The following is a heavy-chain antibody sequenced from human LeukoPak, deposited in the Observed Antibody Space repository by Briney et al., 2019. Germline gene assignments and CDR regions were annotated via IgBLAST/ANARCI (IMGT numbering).Heavy chain of an antibody. Sequence: GGSLRLSCAASGFTFSSYAMHWVRQAPGKGLEYVSAISSNGGSTYYANSVKGRFTISRDNSKNTLYLQMNSLRPEDTAVYYCAKGQQLADYWGQGTLVTVSS. CDR2: ISSNGGST. CDR1: GFTFSSYA. CDR3: AKGQQLADY. V-gene: IGHV3-64*01. D-gene: IGHD6-13*01. J-gene: IGHJ4*02.